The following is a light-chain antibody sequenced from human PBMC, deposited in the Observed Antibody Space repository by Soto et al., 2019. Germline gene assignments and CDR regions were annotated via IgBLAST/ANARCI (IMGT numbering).Light chain of an antibody. CDR2: WTS. CDR1: HSVLYSPTNKNY. J-gene: IGKJ1*01. CDR3: HQYYSTPPIT. Sequence: DIVMTQSPDSLAVSLGERATINCKSSHSVLYSPTNKNYLAWYQQKPGKPPKLLIYWTSTRESGVPDRFSGSGSRTDFTLTISSVQAEDVAVYYCHQYYSTPPITFGQGTKVEIK. V-gene: IGKV4-1*01.